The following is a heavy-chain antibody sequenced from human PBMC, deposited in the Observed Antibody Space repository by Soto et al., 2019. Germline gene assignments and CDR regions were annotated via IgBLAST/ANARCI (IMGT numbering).Heavy chain of an antibody. CDR1: GYTFTGYY. Sequence: QVQLVQSGAEVKKPGASVKVSCKASGYTFTGYYMHWVRQAPGQGLEWMGWINPNSGGTNYAQKFQGWVTMTRDTSISTDYMELSRLRSDDTAVYYCARGFRDYDSSGYYYLYWGQGTLVTVSS. V-gene: IGHV1-2*04. J-gene: IGHJ4*02. CDR2: INPNSGGT. CDR3: ARGFRDYDSSGYYYLY. D-gene: IGHD3-22*01.